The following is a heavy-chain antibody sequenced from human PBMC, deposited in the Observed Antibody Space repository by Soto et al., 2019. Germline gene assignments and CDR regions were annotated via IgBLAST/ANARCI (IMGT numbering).Heavy chain of an antibody. J-gene: IGHJ4*02. CDR1: GGSVSSNNW. V-gene: IGHV4-4*02. CDR2: IYHTGAT. CDR3: ARRGARYSPFDY. D-gene: IGHD2-15*01. Sequence: QVQLQESGPGLVKPSGTLSLTCAVSGGSVSSNNWWNWVRQPPGKGLEWIGEIYHTGATNYNPSLKSRVTISVEKSKDQVSLNLNSVTAADTAVYYCARRGARYSPFDYWGQGTLVTVSS.